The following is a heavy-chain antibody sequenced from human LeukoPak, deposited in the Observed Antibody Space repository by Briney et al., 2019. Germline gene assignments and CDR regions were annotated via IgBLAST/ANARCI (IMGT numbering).Heavy chain of an antibody. V-gene: IGHV1-8*01. CDR2: MNPNSGNT. CDR1: GYTFTSYD. CDR3: ARFSTVWEDAFDI. D-gene: IGHD3-16*01. J-gene: IGHJ3*02. Sequence: GASVKVSCKASGYTFTSYDINWVRQATGQGLEWMGWMNPNSGNTSYAQKFQGRVTMTRNTSISTAYMELSSLRSEDTAVYYCARFSTVWEDAFDIWGQGTMVTVSS.